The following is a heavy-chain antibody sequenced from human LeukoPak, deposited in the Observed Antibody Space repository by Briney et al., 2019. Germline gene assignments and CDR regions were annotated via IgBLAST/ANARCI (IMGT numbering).Heavy chain of an antibody. CDR3: AREDSAGIAAAGTCYYGMDV. Sequence: WASVKVSCKASGYTFTGYYMHWVRQAPGQGLEWMGWINPNNGGTNYAQKFQGRVTMTRDTSISTAYMELSRLRSDDTAVYYCAREDSAGIAAAGTCYYGMDVWGQGTTVTVSS. CDR1: GYTFTGYY. J-gene: IGHJ6*02. V-gene: IGHV1-2*02. D-gene: IGHD6-13*01. CDR2: INPNNGGT.